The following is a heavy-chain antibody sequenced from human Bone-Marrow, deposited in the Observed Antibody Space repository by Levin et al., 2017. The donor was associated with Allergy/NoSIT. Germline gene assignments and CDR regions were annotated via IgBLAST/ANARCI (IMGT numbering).Heavy chain of an antibody. D-gene: IGHD2-15*01. V-gene: IGHV3-74*01. J-gene: IGHJ4*02. CDR1: GFTFSRFW. CDR2: INSDGSNT. CDR3: ARGGCSATSCLDN. Sequence: RGESLKISCAASGFTFSRFWMHWVRQVPGKGLVWVAHINSDGSNTNYADSVKGRFTISRDNAKNTLYLQMNSLTAEDTSLYFCARGGCSATSCLDNWGQGTLVTVSS.